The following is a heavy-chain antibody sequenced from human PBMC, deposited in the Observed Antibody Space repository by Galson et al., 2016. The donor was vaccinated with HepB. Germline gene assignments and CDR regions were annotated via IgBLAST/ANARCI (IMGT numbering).Heavy chain of an antibody. CDR2: ISGGGRNT. V-gene: IGHV3-43*02. D-gene: IGHD2/OR15-2a*01. CDR3: GILYGGFDP. J-gene: IGHJ5*02. Sequence: SLRLSCAASGLPSNNYAMHWVRQAPGKGLGCVSLISGGGRNTYYADAVKGRFSTARDNSKKSLYLEMNSLRTEDTAFYYCGILYGGFDPWGQGTLVTVSS. CDR1: GLPSNNYA.